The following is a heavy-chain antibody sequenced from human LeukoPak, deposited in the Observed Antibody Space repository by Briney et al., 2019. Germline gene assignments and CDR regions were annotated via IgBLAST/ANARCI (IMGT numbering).Heavy chain of an antibody. V-gene: IGHV3-30*02. CDR2: ISNDGRNK. CDR3: AKSIEVYTTILGF. D-gene: IGHD2-2*02. CDR1: GFTFSSHD. Sequence: GGSLRLSCAASGFTFSSHDLYWVRQAPGMGLEWVAFISNDGRNKNYADSVKGRFTISRDNSQSTLYLQMNSLRAEDTAVYYCAKSIEVYTTILGFWGQGTLVTVSS. J-gene: IGHJ4*02.